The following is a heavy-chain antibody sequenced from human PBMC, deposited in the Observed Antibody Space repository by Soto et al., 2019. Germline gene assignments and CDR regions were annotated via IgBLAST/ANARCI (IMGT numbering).Heavy chain of an antibody. V-gene: IGHV3-30*18. J-gene: IGHJ6*02. CDR2: ISYDGSNK. D-gene: IGHD6-13*01. CDR1: GFTFSSYG. Sequence: QVQLVESGGGVVQPGRSLRLSCAASGFTFSSYGMHWVRQAPGKGLEWVAVISYDGSNKYYADSVKGRFTISRDNSKKPVYLQRNGRRAEDTALYYCAEVDGGGGIAAYYYYGMDVWGQGTTVTVSS. CDR3: AEVDGGGGIAAYYYYGMDV.